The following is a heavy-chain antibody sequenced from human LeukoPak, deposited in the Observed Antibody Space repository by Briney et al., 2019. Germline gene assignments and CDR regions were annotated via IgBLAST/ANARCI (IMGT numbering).Heavy chain of an antibody. D-gene: IGHD3-22*01. Sequence: GGSLRLSCVASGFGFSRNGMSWVRQTPGKGLQWISSLSSSGGGTYYADSVNGRFTISRDNSKNQVVLTMTNMDPVDTATYYCARISPGNYDSSGYGMDVWGQGTTVTVSS. CDR3: ARISPGNYDSSGYGMDV. J-gene: IGHJ6*02. CDR2: LSSSGGGT. CDR1: GFGFSRNG. V-gene: IGHV3-23*01.